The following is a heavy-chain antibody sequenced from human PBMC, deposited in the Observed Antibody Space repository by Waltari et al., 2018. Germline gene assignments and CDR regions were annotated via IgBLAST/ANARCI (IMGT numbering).Heavy chain of an antibody. Sequence: EVQLVQSGAEVKKHGESLKISRKGSGYSFTSYWIGRVRQMHGKGLEGMGIIYPGDSDTRYSPSFQGQVTISADKSISTAYLQWSSLKASDTAMYYCARQGYYDSSGYSYLPFDYWGQGTLVTVSS. D-gene: IGHD3-22*01. CDR3: ARQGYYDSSGYSYLPFDY. J-gene: IGHJ4*02. CDR2: IYPGDSDT. CDR1: GYSFTSYW. V-gene: IGHV5-51*01.